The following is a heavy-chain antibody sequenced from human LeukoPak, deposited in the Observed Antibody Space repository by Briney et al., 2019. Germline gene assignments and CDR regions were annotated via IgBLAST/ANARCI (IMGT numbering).Heavy chain of an antibody. V-gene: IGHV3-48*01. CDR1: GFTFNTYS. D-gene: IGHD6-13*01. CDR3: ARDGIAAADSPDY. J-gene: IGHJ4*02. Sequence: GGSLRLSCAASGFTFNTYSMNWVRQAPGKGLEWVSYISSTTSTIYYADSVKGRFTISRDNAKNSLYLQMNSLRAEDTAVYYCARDGIAAADSPDYWGQGTLVSVSS. CDR2: ISSTTSTI.